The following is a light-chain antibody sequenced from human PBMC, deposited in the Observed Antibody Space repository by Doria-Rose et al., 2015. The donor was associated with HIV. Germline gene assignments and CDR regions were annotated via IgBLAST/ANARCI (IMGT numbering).Light chain of an antibody. CDR2: DGS. Sequence: TQSPGTLSLSLGERATLSCRASQSFNSTYLAWYQHKPSQAPSLLIYDGSTRATGIPDRFSASGSGTDFTLTINRLEPEDFALYYCHQYGTSWTFGQGTKVEI. CDR1: QSFNSTY. V-gene: IGKV3-20*01. CDR3: HQYGTSWT. J-gene: IGKJ1*01.